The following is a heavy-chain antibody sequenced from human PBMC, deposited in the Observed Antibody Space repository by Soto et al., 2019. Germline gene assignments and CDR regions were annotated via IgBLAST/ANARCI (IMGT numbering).Heavy chain of an antibody. CDR2: IYYSGST. V-gene: IGHV4-39*01. D-gene: IGHD3-16*01. Sequence: SETLSLTCTVSGGSISSSSYYWGWIRQPPGKGLEWIGSIYYSGSTYYNPSLKSRVTISVDTSKNQFSLKLSSVTAADTAVYYCARRFLGEYYFDYWGQGTLVTVSS. CDR1: GGSISSSSYY. J-gene: IGHJ4*02. CDR3: ARRFLGEYYFDY.